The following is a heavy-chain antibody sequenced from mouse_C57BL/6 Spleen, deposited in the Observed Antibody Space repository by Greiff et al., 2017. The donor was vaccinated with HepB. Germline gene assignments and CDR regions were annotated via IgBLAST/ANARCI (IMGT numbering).Heavy chain of an antibody. Sequence: QVQLQQPGAELVKPGASVKLSCKASGYTFTSYWMQWVKQRPGQGLEWIGEIDPSDSYTNYNQKFKGKTTVTVDASSSTAYMQLSSLTSEDSAVYYCAGSNSLLYYFDYWGQGTTLTVSS. CDR1: GYTFTSYW. CDR2: IDPSDSYT. CDR3: AGSNSLLYYFDY. J-gene: IGHJ2*01. D-gene: IGHD6-1*01. V-gene: IGHV1-50*01.